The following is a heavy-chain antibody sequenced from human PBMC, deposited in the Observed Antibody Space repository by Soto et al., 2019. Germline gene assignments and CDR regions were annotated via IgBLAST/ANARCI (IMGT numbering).Heavy chain of an antibody. V-gene: IGHV4-34*01. CDR3: ARANGGVAATPTYFQH. D-gene: IGHD2-15*01. CDR2: INHSGST. CDR1: GGSFSGYY. Sequence: SETLSLTCAVYGGSFSGYYWSWIRQPPGKGLEWIGEINHSGSTNYNPSLKSRVTISVDTSKNQFSLKLSSVTAADTAVYYCARANGGVAATPTYFQHWGKGTLVTVSS. J-gene: IGHJ1*01.